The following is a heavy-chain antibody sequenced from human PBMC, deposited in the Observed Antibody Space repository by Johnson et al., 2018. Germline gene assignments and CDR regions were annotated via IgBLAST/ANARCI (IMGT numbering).Heavy chain of an antibody. Sequence: VQLVESGGGLVQPGGSLRLSCAASGFTFSSYWMSWVRQAPGKGLEWVANIKQDGSEKYYVDSGKGRFTISRDNSKNSLDLQMNSLRAEETAGDYCARDQELWDIYSNYYYYYMDVWGKGTTVTVSS. CDR1: GFTFSSYW. D-gene: IGHD2-15*01. J-gene: IGHJ6*03. CDR3: ARDQELWDIYSNYYYYYMDV. V-gene: IGHV3-7*01. CDR2: IKQDGSEK.